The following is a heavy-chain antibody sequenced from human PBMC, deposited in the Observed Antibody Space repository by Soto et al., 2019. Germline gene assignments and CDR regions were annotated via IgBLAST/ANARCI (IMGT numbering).Heavy chain of an antibody. D-gene: IGHD1-1*01. J-gene: IGHJ4*02. V-gene: IGHV3-74*03. CDR2: IKPDGSRT. CDR1: GFTLSSYW. Sequence: GSLRLSCAASGFTLSSYWMHWVRQAPGEGLVWVSYIKPDGSRTKDAHSVKGRFTISRDNARNTLYLRMNSLRAEDTAVYYCARDNNWSYDSWGRGTLVTVSS. CDR3: ARDNNWSYDS.